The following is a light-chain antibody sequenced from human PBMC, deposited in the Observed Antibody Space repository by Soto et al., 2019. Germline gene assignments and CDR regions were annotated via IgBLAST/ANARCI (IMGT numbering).Light chain of an antibody. CDR1: RSNIGAGYD. J-gene: IGLJ2*01. CDR3: LSFDSSLSVV. CDR2: GNT. V-gene: IGLV1-40*01. Sequence: QSVLTQQPSVSGAPGQRVTIYCTGSRSNIGAGYDVHWYQQLPGRAPKLLIYGNTNRPSGVPDRFSGSKSGTSASLAITGLQAEDEADYYCLSFDSSLSVVFGGGTKLTVL.